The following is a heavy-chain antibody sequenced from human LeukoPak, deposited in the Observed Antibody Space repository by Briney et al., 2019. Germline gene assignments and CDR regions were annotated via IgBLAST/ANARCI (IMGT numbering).Heavy chain of an antibody. Sequence: GGSLRLSCAASGFTFSSSAMSWVRQAPGKGLEWVSAISNNGGYTYYADSVQGRFTISRDNSKSTLCLQMNSLRAEDTAVYYCAKQLGYCSDGSCYFLYWGQGTLVTVSS. V-gene: IGHV3-23*01. CDR2: ISNNGGYT. D-gene: IGHD2-15*01. J-gene: IGHJ4*02. CDR1: GFTFSSSA. CDR3: AKQLGYCSDGSCYFLY.